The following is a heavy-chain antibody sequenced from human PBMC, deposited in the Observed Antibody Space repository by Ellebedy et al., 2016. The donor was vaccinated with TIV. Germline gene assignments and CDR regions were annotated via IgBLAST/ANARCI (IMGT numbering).Heavy chain of an antibody. J-gene: IGHJ4*02. CDR2: IYYSGST. CDR3: ASGPNQYFFDY. D-gene: IGHD1-14*01. Sequence: MPSETLSLTCTVSGGSISSYYWSWIRQPPGKGLEWIGYIYYSGSTNYNPSLKSRVTISLDTSKNLLSLKLSSVTAADTAVYYGASGPNQYFFDYWGQGTLVTVSS. CDR1: GGSISSYY. V-gene: IGHV4-59*12.